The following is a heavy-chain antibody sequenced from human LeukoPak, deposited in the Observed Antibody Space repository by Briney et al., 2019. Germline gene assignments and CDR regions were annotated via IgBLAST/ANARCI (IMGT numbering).Heavy chain of an antibody. CDR1: GFTFSSYA. D-gene: IGHD3-10*01. CDR2: ISGSGGST. Sequence: GGSLRLSCAASGFTFSSYAMSWVRQAPGKGLEWVSAISGSGGSTYYADSVKGRFTISRDNAKNSLYLQMNSLRAEDTAVYYCARGRHYYGIWGQGTMVTVSS. V-gene: IGHV3-23*01. J-gene: IGHJ3*02. CDR3: ARGRHYYGI.